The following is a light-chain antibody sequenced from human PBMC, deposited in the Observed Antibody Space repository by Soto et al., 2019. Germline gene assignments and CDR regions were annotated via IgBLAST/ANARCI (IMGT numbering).Light chain of an antibody. CDR3: CSYAGRPYV. Sequence: QSALTQPRSVSGSPGQSVTISCTGTSSDVGGYNCVSWYQQHPGKAPKLMIYDVSERPSGVPDRFSGSKSGSTASLTISGLQAEDEADYYCCSYAGRPYVFGTGTKVTVL. J-gene: IGLJ1*01. V-gene: IGLV2-11*01. CDR1: SSDVGGYNC. CDR2: DVS.